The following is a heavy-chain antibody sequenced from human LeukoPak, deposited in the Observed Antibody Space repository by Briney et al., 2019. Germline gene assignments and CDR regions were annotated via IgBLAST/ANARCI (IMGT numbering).Heavy chain of an antibody. Sequence: GGSLRLSCAASGFTFSSYWMSWVRQAPGKGLEWVANIKQDGSEKYYVDSVKGRFTISRDNAKNSLYLQMNSLRAEDTAVYYCARFSQYYDFWSGYYLDYWGQGTLVTVSS. D-gene: IGHD3-3*01. J-gene: IGHJ4*02. CDR1: GFTFSSYW. CDR3: ARFSQYYDFWSGYYLDY. CDR2: IKQDGSEK. V-gene: IGHV3-7*01.